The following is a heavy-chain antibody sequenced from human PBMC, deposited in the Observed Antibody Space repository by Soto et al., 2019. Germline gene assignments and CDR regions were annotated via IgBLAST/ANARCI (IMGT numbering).Heavy chain of an antibody. V-gene: IGHV4-30-2*01. J-gene: IGHJ4*02. CDR2: IYHTWNT. D-gene: IGHD2-2*02. CDR1: GGSISSGGYS. CDR3: ARFRGTAILDY. Sequence: SETLSLTCAVSGGSISSGGYSWSWIRQPPGKGLEWIGYIYHTWNTYYNPSLESRVTISVDRSRNQLSLELTSVTAADTAVYYCARFRGTAILDYWGQGTLVTVSS.